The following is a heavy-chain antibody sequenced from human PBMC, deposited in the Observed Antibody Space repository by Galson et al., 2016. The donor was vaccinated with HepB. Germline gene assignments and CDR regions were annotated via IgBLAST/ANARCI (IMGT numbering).Heavy chain of an antibody. V-gene: IGHV3-20*04. CDR3: ARAPYLYLAAAAYYFDY. Sequence: SLRLSCAASGFTFDDYGMSWVRQTPGKGLERVSGINWNGGSTGYADSVKGRFTISRDNAKNSLYLQMNSLRAEDTALYYCARAPYLYLAAAAYYFDYWGQGTLVTVSS. D-gene: IGHD6-13*01. CDR2: INWNGGST. CDR1: GFTFDDYG. J-gene: IGHJ4*02.